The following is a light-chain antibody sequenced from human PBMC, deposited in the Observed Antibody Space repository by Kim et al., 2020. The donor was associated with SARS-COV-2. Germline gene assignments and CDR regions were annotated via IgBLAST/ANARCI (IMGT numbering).Light chain of an antibody. CDR3: CSYAGNYTYV. CDR1: SSDVGAYNC. J-gene: IGLJ1*01. V-gene: IGLV2-11*01. Sequence: QSFTRACPGGSSDVGAYNCVSRYQPPPGKAPKLVIYDVSQRPSGVPDRFSGSKSGNTASLTISGLQAEDEADYYYCSYAGNYTYVFETGTKVTVL. CDR2: DVS.